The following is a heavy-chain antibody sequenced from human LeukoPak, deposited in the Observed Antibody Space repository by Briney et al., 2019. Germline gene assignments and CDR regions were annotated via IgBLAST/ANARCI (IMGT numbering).Heavy chain of an antibody. J-gene: IGHJ4*02. CDR2: ISSSSSTI. Sequence: SGGSLRLSCAASGFTFSSYSMNWVRRAPGKGLEWVSYISSSSSTIYYADSVKGRFTISRDNAKNSLYLQMNSLRAEDTAVYYCARVSTRGMTTVPQGGDYWGQGTLVTVSS. V-gene: IGHV3-48*01. CDR1: GFTFSSYS. CDR3: ARVSTRGMTTVPQGGDY. D-gene: IGHD4-17*01.